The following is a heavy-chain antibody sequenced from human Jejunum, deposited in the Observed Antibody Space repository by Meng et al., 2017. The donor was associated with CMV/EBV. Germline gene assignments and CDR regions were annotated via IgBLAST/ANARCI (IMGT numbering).Heavy chain of an antibody. CDR1: GFSFSNVH. CDR2: ISGGGLPK. Sequence: CAASGFSFSNVHMNWVRQAPGKGLEWVAYISGGGLPKYYADSMKGRITISRDNAKNSLYLQIDNVGVDDTAVYYCAKGKSYFFEYWGPGALVTVSS. V-gene: IGHV3-11*04. CDR3: AKGKSYFFEY. J-gene: IGHJ4*02. D-gene: IGHD3-10*01.